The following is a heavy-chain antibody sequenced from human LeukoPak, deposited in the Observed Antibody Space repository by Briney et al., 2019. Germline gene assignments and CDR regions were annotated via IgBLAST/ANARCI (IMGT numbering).Heavy chain of an antibody. CDR3: ARDFRDDFLSGYPFDP. Sequence: PSETLSLTCTVSGGSISNYYWSWIRQPAGKGLEWIGCIYTSGSTNYNPSLKSRVTMSVDTSKNHFSLKLSSVTAADTAVYYCARDFRDDFLSGYPFDPWGQGTPVTVSS. CDR1: GGSISNYY. CDR2: IYTSGST. D-gene: IGHD3-3*01. V-gene: IGHV4-4*07. J-gene: IGHJ5*02.